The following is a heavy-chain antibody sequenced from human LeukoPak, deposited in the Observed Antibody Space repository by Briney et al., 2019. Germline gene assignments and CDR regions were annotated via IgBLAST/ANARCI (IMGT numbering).Heavy chain of an antibody. Sequence: GGSLRLSCASSGFTFDDYGMSWVRQPPGKGLEWVSGINWNGGSTGYADSVKGRFTISRDNAKNTLYLQMNSLRAEDTAVYYCAEAEVRGVIGDAFDIWGQGTMVTVSS. J-gene: IGHJ3*02. CDR1: GFTFDDYG. D-gene: IGHD3-10*01. V-gene: IGHV3-20*04. CDR2: INWNGGST. CDR3: AEAEVRGVIGDAFDI.